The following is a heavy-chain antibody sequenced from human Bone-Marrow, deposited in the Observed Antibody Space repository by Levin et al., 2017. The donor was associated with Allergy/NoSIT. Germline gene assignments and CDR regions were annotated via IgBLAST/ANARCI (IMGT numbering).Heavy chain of an antibody. CDR1: GYTLTELS. Sequence: GESLKISCKVSGYTLTELSMHWVRQAPGKGLEWMGGFDPEDGETIYAQKFQGRVTMTEVTSTDTAYMELSSLRSEDTAVYYCATSPTVTTPLFDYWGQGTLVTVSS. CDR2: FDPEDGET. J-gene: IGHJ4*02. D-gene: IGHD4-17*01. V-gene: IGHV1-24*01. CDR3: ATSPTVTTPLFDY.